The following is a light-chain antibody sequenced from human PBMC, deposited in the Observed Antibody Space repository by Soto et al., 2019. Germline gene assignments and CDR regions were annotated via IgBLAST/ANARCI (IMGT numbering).Light chain of an antibody. J-gene: IGKJ1*01. CDR3: QQYGSSPPWT. Sequence: EIVLTQSPGTQSLSPGERATLSCRASQSVSSSYLAWYQQKPGQAPRLLIYGASSRATGIPDRFSGSGSGTDFTRTISRLEPEDFAVYYCQQYGSSPPWTFGQGTKVEIK. V-gene: IGKV3-20*01. CDR2: GAS. CDR1: QSVSSSY.